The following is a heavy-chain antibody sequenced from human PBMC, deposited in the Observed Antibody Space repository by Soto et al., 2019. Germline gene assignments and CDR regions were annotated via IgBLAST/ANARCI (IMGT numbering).Heavy chain of an antibody. Sequence: GGSLRLSCAASGFTFNDYTMHWVRQAPGKGLEFVSGITGNSGYIAYAESVKGRFTVSRDNAENSLFLQMDSLRPEDTALYYCDVLQYGSSFDYWGQGTPVTVSS. CDR3: DVLQYGSSFDY. V-gene: IGHV3-9*01. J-gene: IGHJ4*02. D-gene: IGHD6-13*01. CDR1: GFTFNDYT. CDR2: ITGNSGYI.